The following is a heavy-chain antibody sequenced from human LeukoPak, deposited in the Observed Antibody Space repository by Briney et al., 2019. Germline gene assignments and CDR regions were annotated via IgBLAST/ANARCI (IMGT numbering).Heavy chain of an antibody. CDR1: GYTFTSYG. D-gene: IGHD5-18*01. V-gene: IGHV1-18*01. J-gene: IGHJ6*03. Sequence: GASVKVSCKASGYTFTSYGISWVRQAPGQGLEWMGWISAYNGNTNYAQKLQGRVTMTTDTSTSTAYMELRSLRSEDTAVYYCARGSSYSYGYYYYYYMDVWGKGTTVTVSS. CDR3: ARGSSYSYGYYYYYYMDV. CDR2: ISAYNGNT.